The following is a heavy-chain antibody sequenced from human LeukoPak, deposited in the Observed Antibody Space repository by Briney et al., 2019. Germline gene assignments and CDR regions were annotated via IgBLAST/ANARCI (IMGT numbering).Heavy chain of an antibody. Sequence: PSETLSLTCTVSGGSISSGGYYWSWIRQPPGKGLEWIGYIHQSGDTYSNPSLKSRATVSMDRSRNQFFLNLSSVTAADTAVYYCARLIAADPQLDCWGQGTLVTVSS. J-gene: IGHJ4*02. CDR1: GGSISSGGYY. D-gene: IGHD6-13*01. CDR2: IHQSGDT. CDR3: ARLIAADPQLDC. V-gene: IGHV4-30-2*01.